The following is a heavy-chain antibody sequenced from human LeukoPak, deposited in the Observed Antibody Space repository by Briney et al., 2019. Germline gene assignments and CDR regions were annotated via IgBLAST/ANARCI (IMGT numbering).Heavy chain of an antibody. CDR3: AKDRSTVLMIYATDY. CDR1: GFTFSSYG. J-gene: IGHJ4*02. CDR2: ISYDGSNK. D-gene: IGHD2-8*01. V-gene: IGHV3-30*18. Sequence: GGSLRLSCAASGFTFSSYGMHWVRQAPGKGLEWVAVISYDGSNKYYVDSVKGRFTISRDNSKNTLYLQMNSLRTEDTAVYYCAKDRSTVLMIYATDYWGQGTQVTVSS.